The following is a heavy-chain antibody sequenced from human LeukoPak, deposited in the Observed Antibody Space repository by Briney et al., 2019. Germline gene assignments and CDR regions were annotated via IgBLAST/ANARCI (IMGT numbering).Heavy chain of an antibody. CDR1: GYTFTSDY. Sequence: TSVKVSCKASGYTFTSDYMHWVRQAPGQGVEWMGLINPSGGSMNYAQNFQGRVTMTRDTSTRTVYMELSSLTSEDTDVYYCARGSRYFDYWGQGTLVTVSS. J-gene: IGHJ4*02. V-gene: IGHV1-46*01. CDR3: ARGSRYFDY. D-gene: IGHD3-10*01. CDR2: INPSGGSM.